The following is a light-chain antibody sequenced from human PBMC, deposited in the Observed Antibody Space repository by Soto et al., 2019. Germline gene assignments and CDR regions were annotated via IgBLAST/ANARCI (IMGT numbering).Light chain of an antibody. CDR1: SSDIGGYGY. CDR2: DVS. V-gene: IGLV2-14*01. CDR3: SLYASGGTLV. Sequence: QSALTQPASVSGSPGQSITISCTGTSSDIGGYGYVSWYQQHPGKVPKVMIYDVSNRPSGVSNRFSGSKSGNTASLTISGLQAEDEGDYYCSLYASGGTLVFGTGTKLTVL. J-gene: IGLJ1*01.